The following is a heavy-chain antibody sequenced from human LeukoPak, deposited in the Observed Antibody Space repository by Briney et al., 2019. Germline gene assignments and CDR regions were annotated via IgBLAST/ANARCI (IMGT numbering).Heavy chain of an antibody. D-gene: IGHD3-16*01. V-gene: IGHV4-34*01. J-gene: IGHJ4*02. Sequence: PSETLSLTCAVCGGSFSGYYWSWIRQPPGKGLEWIGEINHSGSTNYNPSLKSRVTISVDTSKNQFSLKLSSVTAADTAVYYCARAIRWGGAINYWGQGTLVTVSS. CDR3: ARAIRWGGAINY. CDR2: INHSGST. CDR1: GGSFSGYY.